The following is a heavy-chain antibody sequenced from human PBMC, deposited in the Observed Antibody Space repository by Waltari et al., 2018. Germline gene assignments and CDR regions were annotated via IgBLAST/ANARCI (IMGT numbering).Heavy chain of an antibody. J-gene: IGHJ5*02. CDR1: GASINTALYS. CDR3: ARVAEVPNVNRRFDH. Sequence: QLQLQESGSRLVKPSQTLALTCTLSGASINTALYSWGWIRQPPGKGLEWIGYIYHSGSTSYNPSLGGRVSMSVGTSRTHFSLELTAVTAADTAVYFCARVAEVPNVNRRFDHWGQGIFVSVSS. CDR2: IYHSGST. D-gene: IGHD3-10*02. V-gene: IGHV4-30-2*01.